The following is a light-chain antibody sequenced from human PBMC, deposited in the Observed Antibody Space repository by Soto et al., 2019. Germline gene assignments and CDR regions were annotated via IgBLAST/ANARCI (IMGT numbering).Light chain of an antibody. V-gene: IGKV3-20*01. CDR3: QQYSSTFWT. J-gene: IGKJ1*01. Sequence: EIVLTQSPGTRSLSPGERTTLSCRASQSISSSYLAWYQQKPGQAPRLLVYGASSRATGIPDRFSGSGSGTDFTLTISRLEPEDFALYYCQQYSSTFWTLGQGTKVEI. CDR2: GAS. CDR1: QSISSSY.